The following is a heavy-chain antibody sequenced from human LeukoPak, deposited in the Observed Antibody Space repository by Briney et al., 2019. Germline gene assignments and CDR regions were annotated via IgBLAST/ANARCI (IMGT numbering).Heavy chain of an antibody. CDR2: IDHRGNT. Sequence: SETLSLTCAVSGDSISSTNWWNWVRQPPGKGLEWIGEIDHRGNTNYNPSLKSRVSISADKSKNQFSLKLTPVTAADTAVYYCARGYGPGYWGQGILVTVSA. CDR3: ARGYGPGY. J-gene: IGHJ4*02. D-gene: IGHD4-17*01. CDR1: GDSISSTNW. V-gene: IGHV4-4*02.